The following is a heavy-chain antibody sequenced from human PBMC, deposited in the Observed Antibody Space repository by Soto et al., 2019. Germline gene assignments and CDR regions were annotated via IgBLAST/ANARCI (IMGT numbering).Heavy chain of an antibody. Sequence: SETLSLTCTVSGGFINSYYWSWIRQSPGKGLEWIGYIYYRGTTRYNPSLKSRVTLSVDTSDNQFSLKLRSVTAADTAVYYCARDFVAGSTWFDPWGQGILVTAPQ. J-gene: IGHJ5*02. CDR3: ARDFVAGSTWFDP. D-gene: IGHD6-19*01. CDR2: IYYRGTT. CDR1: GGFINSYY. V-gene: IGHV4-59*01.